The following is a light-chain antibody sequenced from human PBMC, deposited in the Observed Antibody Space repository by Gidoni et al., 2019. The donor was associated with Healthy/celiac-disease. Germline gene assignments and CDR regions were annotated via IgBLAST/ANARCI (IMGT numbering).Light chain of an antibody. V-gene: IGKV1-39*01. J-gene: IGKJ2*01. CDR3: QQRYSTPST. CDR1: QRISSY. CDR2: AAS. Sequence: DIQVTQSPSSLSASVGDRVTITCRAGQRISSYLNWYQQKPVKALKLLIYAASSLQSGVPSRFSGIGSGTDFTLTFSSLQPVYFATYYCQQRYSTPSTCGQGTKLEIK.